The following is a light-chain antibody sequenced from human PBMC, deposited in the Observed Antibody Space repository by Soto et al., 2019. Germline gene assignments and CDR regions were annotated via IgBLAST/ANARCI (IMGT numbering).Light chain of an antibody. CDR1: QSVSSSY. J-gene: IGKJ1*01. V-gene: IGKV3-20*01. CDR3: HQYDSWT. CDR2: GAS. Sequence: IVLTQSPGTLSLSPGARATLSCRASQSVSSSYLAWYQQKPGQAPRLLIYGASSRATGIPDRFSGSGSETDFTLTISRLEPEDFAVDYCHQYDSWTFGQGTKVDIK.